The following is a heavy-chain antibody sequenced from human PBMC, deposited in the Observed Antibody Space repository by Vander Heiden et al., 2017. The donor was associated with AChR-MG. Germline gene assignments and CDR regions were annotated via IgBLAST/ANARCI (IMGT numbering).Heavy chain of an antibody. CDR2: ISGNSSYI. Sequence: EVQLVESGGGLVKPGGSLRLSCAASGFSSNSYSMNWVRQAPGKGLEWFSFISGNSSYIYYADSVKGRFTISRDNAKNSVFLQRDSLRAEDTAVYYCVGPRTVVITPTGDAFDVWGRGTMVTVSS. D-gene: IGHD4-4*01. CDR3: VGPRTVVITPTGDAFDV. V-gene: IGHV3-21*01. CDR1: GFSSNSYS. J-gene: IGHJ3*01.